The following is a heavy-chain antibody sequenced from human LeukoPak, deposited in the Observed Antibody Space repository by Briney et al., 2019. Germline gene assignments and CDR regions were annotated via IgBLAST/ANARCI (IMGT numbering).Heavy chain of an antibody. V-gene: IGHV1-2*02. Sequence: ASVKVPCKASGFTFSGYYMHWVRQAPGQGLEWMAWISPNSGGTNYVQKFQGRVTVTRDTFISTDYMEISGLTSDDTALYYCAREPSGSGGYDYWGQGTLVTVSS. CDR2: ISPNSGGT. CDR3: AREPSGSGGYDY. D-gene: IGHD3-10*01. CDR1: GFTFSGYY. J-gene: IGHJ4*02.